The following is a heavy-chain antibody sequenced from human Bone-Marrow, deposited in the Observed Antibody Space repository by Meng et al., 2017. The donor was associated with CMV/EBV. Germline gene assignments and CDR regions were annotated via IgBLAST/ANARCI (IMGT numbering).Heavy chain of an antibody. J-gene: IGHJ4*02. CDR3: ARDARIAAPDY. V-gene: IGHV3-13*03. CDR1: GFTFSSYD. D-gene: IGHD6-6*01. CDR2: IGTAGDT. Sequence: GESLKISCAACGFTFSSYDMHWVRQATGKGLEWVSAIGTAGDTYYPGSVKGQFTISRDNAKNTLYLQMNSLRAEDTAVYYCARDARIAAPDYWGQGTLVTVSS.